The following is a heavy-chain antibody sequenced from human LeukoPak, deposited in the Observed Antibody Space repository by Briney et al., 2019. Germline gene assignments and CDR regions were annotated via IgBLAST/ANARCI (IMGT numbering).Heavy chain of an antibody. V-gene: IGHV3-20*04. Sequence: GGSLRLSCAASGFTFSSYSMNWVRQAPGKGLEWVSGINWNGGSTGYADSVKGRFTISRDNAKNSLYLQMNSLRAEDTALYYCARVGPMVRGVITDDAFDIWGQGTMVTVSS. D-gene: IGHD3-10*01. J-gene: IGHJ3*02. CDR1: GFTFSSYS. CDR3: ARVGPMVRGVITDDAFDI. CDR2: INWNGGST.